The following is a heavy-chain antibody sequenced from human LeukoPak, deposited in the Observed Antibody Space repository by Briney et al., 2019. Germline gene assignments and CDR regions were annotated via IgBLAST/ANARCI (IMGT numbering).Heavy chain of an antibody. J-gene: IGHJ4*02. CDR2: ISGSGGST. CDR1: GFTFSSYA. CDR3: AKDLGLVSSGYDY. Sequence: GGFLRLSCAASGFTFSSYAMSWVRQAPGKGLEWVSAISGSGGSTYYADSVKGRFTISRDNSKNTLYLQMNSLRAEDTAVYYCAKDLGLVSSGYDYWGQGTLVTVSS. D-gene: IGHD5-12*01. V-gene: IGHV3-23*01.